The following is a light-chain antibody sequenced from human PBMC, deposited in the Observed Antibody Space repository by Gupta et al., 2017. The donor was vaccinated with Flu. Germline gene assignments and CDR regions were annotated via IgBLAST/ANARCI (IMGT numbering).Light chain of an antibody. CDR3: QQYGSSPMYT. V-gene: IGKV3-20*01. CDR2: GAS. Sequence: IVLPQSPGTLSLSPGERATLSCRASQSVSSSYLAWYQQKPGQAPRLLIYGASSRATGIPDRFSGSGSGTDFTLTISRLEPEDFAVYYCQQYGSSPMYTLGQGTKLEIK. J-gene: IGKJ2*01. CDR1: QSVSSSY.